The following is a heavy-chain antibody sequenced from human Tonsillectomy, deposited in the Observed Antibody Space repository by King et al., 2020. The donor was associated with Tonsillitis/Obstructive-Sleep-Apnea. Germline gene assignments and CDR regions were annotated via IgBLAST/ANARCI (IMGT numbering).Heavy chain of an antibody. Sequence: QLVQSGAEVKKPGASVKVSCKASGYTFSSYYIHWVRQAPGQGLEWMGIIKPSGGSTTHAQRFQGRVTMTRDTSTSTLYMELTNLRSEDTALYYCARGSGRGGYNMGVGAFDSWGQGTMVSVSS. CDR3: ARGSGRGGYNMGVGAFDS. CDR2: IKPSGGST. J-gene: IGHJ3*02. V-gene: IGHV1-46*01. D-gene: IGHD5-24*01. CDR1: GYTFSSYY.